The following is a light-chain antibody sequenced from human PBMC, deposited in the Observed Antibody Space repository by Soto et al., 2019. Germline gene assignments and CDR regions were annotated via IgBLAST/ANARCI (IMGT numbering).Light chain of an antibody. V-gene: IGLV2-14*03. CDR2: DVT. CDR1: TSDVGGYNS. CDR3: SSYTRSSNLL. Sequence: QSVLTKPASLSGSLGQSITISCTGATSDVGGYNSVSWYQQHPGKAPKLIIYDVTDRPSGISNRFSGSKSGNTDSLTISGLQAEDEAYYYCSSYTRSSNLLFGGGTKATVL. J-gene: IGLJ3*02.